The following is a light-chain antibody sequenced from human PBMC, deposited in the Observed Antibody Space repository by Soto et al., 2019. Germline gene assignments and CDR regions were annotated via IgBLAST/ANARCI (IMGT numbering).Light chain of an antibody. J-gene: IGLJ2*01. Sequence: QSALTQPASVSGSPGQSITISCTGTSSDVGGYNYVSWYQQHPGKAPKLMIYDVTHRPSGVSNRFSGSKSGNTASLTISGLQAEDEADYYCSSCTSSKTLVFGGGTKVTVL. CDR1: SSDVGGYNY. CDR3: SSCTSSKTLV. V-gene: IGLV2-14*01. CDR2: DVT.